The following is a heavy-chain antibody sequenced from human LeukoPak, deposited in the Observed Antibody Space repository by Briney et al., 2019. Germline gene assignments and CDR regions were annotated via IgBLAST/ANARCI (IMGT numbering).Heavy chain of an antibody. CDR2: IYYSGST. V-gene: IGHV4-39*01. D-gene: IGHD3-22*01. Sequence: SETLSLTCTVSGGSISINNYYWRWIRQPPGKGLEWIGSIYYSGSTYYSPSLKSLATISVNTSKKQFSLKLSSVTAADTAVYYCVTYDYGSSAAKSNYWGQGILVTVSS. CDR3: VTYDYGSSAAKSNY. J-gene: IGHJ4*02. CDR1: GGSISINNYY.